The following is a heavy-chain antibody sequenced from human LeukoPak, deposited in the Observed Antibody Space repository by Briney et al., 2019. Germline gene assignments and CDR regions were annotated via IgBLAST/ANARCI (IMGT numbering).Heavy chain of an antibody. CDR1: GYTFTSYG. V-gene: IGHV1-18*01. D-gene: IGHD4-17*01. CDR3: ARDQDYGDYAYYFDY. J-gene: IGHJ4*02. Sequence: ASVKVSCKASGYTFTSYGISWVRQAPGQGLEWMGWISAYNGTTNYAQKLQGRVTMTTDTSTSTAYMELRSLRSDDTAVYYCARDQDYGDYAYYFDYWGQGTLVTVSS. CDR2: ISAYNGTT.